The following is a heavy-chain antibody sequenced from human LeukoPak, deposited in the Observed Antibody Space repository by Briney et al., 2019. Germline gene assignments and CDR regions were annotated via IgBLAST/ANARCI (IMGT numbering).Heavy chain of an antibody. CDR2: IYSSGST. CDR1: GGSISSYY. J-gene: IGHJ4*02. CDR3: ARDSRRYYYDSSGYSSY. V-gene: IGHV4-4*07. D-gene: IGHD3-22*01. Sequence: SETLSLTCTVSGGSISSYYWSWIRQPAGKGLEWIGRIYSSGSTNYNPSLKSRVIMSVDTSKNQFSLKLTSVTAEDTALYYCARDSRRYYYDSSGYSSYWGQGTLVTVSS.